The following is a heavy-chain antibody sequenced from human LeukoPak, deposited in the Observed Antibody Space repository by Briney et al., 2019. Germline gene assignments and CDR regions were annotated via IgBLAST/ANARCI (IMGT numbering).Heavy chain of an antibody. J-gene: IGHJ6*03. D-gene: IGHD3-16*01. CDR3: ARTYVTHYYYYYYMDV. Sequence: ASVKVSCKASGYTFTSYDINWVRQATGHGLEWMGGMNPNSGNTGYAQKFQGRVTMTRNTSISTAYMELSSLRSEDTAVYYCARTYVTHYYYYYYMDVWGKGTTVTVSS. CDR1: GYTFTSYD. CDR2: MNPNSGNT. V-gene: IGHV1-8*01.